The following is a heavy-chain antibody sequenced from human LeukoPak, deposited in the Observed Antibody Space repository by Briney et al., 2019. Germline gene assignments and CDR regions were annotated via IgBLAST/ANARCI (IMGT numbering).Heavy chain of an antibody. Sequence: GGSLRLSCAASGVTFNNYAMSWVRQAPGKGPEWVSSISGSGGSTYYADSVKGRFTISRDNSKSTLYLQMTSLRADDTAVYYCAKGRQPYFFDYWGQGTLVTVSS. CDR2: ISGSGGST. CDR3: AKGRQPYFFDY. D-gene: IGHD6-13*01. CDR1: GVTFNNYA. V-gene: IGHV3-23*01. J-gene: IGHJ4*02.